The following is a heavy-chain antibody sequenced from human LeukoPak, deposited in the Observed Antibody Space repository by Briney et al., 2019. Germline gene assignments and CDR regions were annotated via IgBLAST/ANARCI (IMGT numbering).Heavy chain of an antibody. J-gene: IGHJ3*02. CDR3: ARNLWFGESSDAFDM. CDR1: GYTFTNHD. Sequence: ASVKVSCRASGYTFTNHDITWIRQAPGQGLEWMGYITPYNGNTKYAQKLQGRVTMTTDTSTSTVYMEMRSLRSDDTAVYYCARNLWFGESSDAFDMWGQGTMVTVSS. V-gene: IGHV1-18*01. D-gene: IGHD3-10*01. CDR2: ITPYNGNT.